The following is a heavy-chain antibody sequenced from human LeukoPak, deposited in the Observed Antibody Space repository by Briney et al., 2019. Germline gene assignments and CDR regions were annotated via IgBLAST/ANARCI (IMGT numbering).Heavy chain of an antibody. V-gene: IGHV1-2*04. CDR3: ARDLSNTAMVSGFDY. Sequence: GASVKVSCKASGYTFTGYYMHWVRQAPGQGLEWMGWINPNSGGTNYAQKFQGWVTMTRDTSISTAYMELSRLRSDDTAVYYCARDLSNTAMVSGFDYWGQGTLVTVSS. D-gene: IGHD5-18*01. J-gene: IGHJ4*02. CDR1: GYTFTGYY. CDR2: INPNSGGT.